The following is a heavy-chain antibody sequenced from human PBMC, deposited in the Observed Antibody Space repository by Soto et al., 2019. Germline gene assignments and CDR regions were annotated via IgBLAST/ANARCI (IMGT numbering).Heavy chain of an antibody. V-gene: IGHV2-5*02. CDR3: AHRPSSWPRKDDAFDI. CDR1: GFSLSTSGVG. Sequence: QVTLKESGPTLVKPTQTLTLTCTFSGFSLSTSGVGVGWIRQPPGKALEWLALIYWDDDKRYSPSLKGRLTITKDTSKNQVVLTMTNMDPVDTATYYCAHRPSSWPRKDDAFDIWGQGTMVTVSS. J-gene: IGHJ3*02. CDR2: IYWDDDK. D-gene: IGHD6-13*01.